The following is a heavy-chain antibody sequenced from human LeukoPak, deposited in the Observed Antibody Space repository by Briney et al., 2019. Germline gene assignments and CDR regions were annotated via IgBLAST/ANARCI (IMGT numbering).Heavy chain of an antibody. CDR3: ARDPYCTSTSCYYYYGMDV. V-gene: IGHV4-59*12. CDR2: IYYSGST. J-gene: IGHJ6*02. D-gene: IGHD2-2*01. CDR1: GGSISSYY. Sequence: SETLSLTCTVSGGSISSYYWSWIRQPPGKGLEWIGYIYYSGSTNYNPSLKSRVTMSVDTSKNQSSLKLSSVTAADTAVYYCARDPYCTSTSCYYYYGMDVWGQGTTVTVSS.